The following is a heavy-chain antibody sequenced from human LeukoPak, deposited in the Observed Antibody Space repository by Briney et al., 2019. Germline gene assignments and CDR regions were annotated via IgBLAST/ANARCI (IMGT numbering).Heavy chain of an antibody. CDR3: AREDIVVVPARGPNYYYYYGMDV. CDR2: IKQDGSEK. D-gene: IGHD2-2*01. CDR1: GFTFSSYS. Sequence: PGGSLRLSCAASGFTFSSYSMNWVRQAPGKGLEWVANIKQDGSEKYYVDSVKGRFTISRDNAKNSLYLQMNSLRAEDTAVYYCAREDIVVVPARGPNYYYYYGMDVWGQGTTVTVSS. V-gene: IGHV3-7*01. J-gene: IGHJ6*02.